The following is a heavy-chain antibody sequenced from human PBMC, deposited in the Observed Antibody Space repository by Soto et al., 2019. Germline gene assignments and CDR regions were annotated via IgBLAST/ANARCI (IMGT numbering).Heavy chain of an antibody. CDR1: GFTFSSYG. J-gene: IGHJ6*02. Sequence: GGSLRLSCAASGFTFSSYGMDWVRQAPGKGLEWVAVIWYDGSNKYYADSVKGRFTISRDNSKNTLYLQMNSLRAEDTAVYYCARDRIAAAGLVYYYYYGMDVWGQGTTVTVSS. CDR3: ARDRIAAAGLVYYYYYGMDV. D-gene: IGHD6-13*01. V-gene: IGHV3-33*01. CDR2: IWYDGSNK.